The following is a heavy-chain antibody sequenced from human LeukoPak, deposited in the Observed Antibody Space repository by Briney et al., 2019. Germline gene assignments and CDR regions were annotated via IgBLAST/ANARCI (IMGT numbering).Heavy chain of an antibody. CDR2: INPNSGGT. Sequence: GASVKVSCKASGYTFTGYYMHWVRQAPGQGLEWMGWINPNSGGTNYAQKFQGRVTITRDTSASTAYMELSSLRSEDTAVYYCARDYGDYGRLGAFDIWGQGTMVTVSS. CDR3: ARDYGDYGRLGAFDI. D-gene: IGHD4-17*01. V-gene: IGHV1-2*02. J-gene: IGHJ3*02. CDR1: GYTFTGYY.